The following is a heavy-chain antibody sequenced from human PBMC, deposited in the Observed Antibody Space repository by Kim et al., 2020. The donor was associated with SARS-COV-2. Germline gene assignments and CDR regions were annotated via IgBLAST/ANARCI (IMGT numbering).Heavy chain of an antibody. CDR1: GGSISSSSYY. V-gene: IGHV4-39*02. Sequence: SETLSLTCTVSGGSISSSSYYWGWIRQPPGKGLEWIGSIYYSGSTYYNPSLKSRVTVSVDTAKNQFSLKLSSVTAADTAVYYCARDPFITWILVAQGYYHGMDVWGQGTTVTVSS. D-gene: IGHD3-22*01. J-gene: IGHJ6*02. CDR2: IYYSGST. CDR3: ARDPFITWILVAQGYYHGMDV.